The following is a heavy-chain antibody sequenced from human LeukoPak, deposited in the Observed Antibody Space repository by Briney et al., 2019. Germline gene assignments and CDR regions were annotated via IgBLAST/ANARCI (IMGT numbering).Heavy chain of an antibody. D-gene: IGHD5-12*01. J-gene: IGHJ4*02. Sequence: GGSLRLSCAASGFTFSSYSMNWVRQAPGEGLEWVSSISSSSSYIYYADSVKGRFTISRDNAKNSLYLQMNSLRAEDTAVYYCASKKGGYDLTYWGQGTLVTVSS. CDR1: GFTFSSYS. CDR2: ISSSSSYI. V-gene: IGHV3-21*01. CDR3: ASKKGGYDLTY.